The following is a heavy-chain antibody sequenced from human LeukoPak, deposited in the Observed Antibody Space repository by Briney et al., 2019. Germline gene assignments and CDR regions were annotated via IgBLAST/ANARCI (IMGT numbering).Heavy chain of an antibody. D-gene: IGHD6-13*01. J-gene: IGHJ1*01. Sequence: GGSLRLSCAASGFTFSSYAMHWVRQAPGKGLEWVAVISYDGSNKYYADSAKGRFTISRDNSKNTLYLQMNSLRAEDTAVYYCARDRGVAGLAEYFQHWGQGTLVTVSS. CDR3: ARDRGVAGLAEYFQH. CDR2: ISYDGSNK. CDR1: GFTFSSYA. V-gene: IGHV3-30-3*01.